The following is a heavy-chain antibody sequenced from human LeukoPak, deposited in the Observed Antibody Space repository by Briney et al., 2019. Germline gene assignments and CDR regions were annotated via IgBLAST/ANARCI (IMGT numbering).Heavy chain of an antibody. V-gene: IGHV1-2*02. CDR3: AREGLDCGGDCFYAFDI. CDR2: INPNSGGT. Sequence: GASVKVSCKASGYTFTDHYIHRVRQAPGQGLEWMGWINPNSGGTNYAQKFQGRVTMTRDTSISTAYMELSRLRSDDTAVYYCAREGLDCGGDCFYAFDIWGQGTMVTVSS. J-gene: IGHJ3*02. D-gene: IGHD2-21*02. CDR1: GYTFTDHY.